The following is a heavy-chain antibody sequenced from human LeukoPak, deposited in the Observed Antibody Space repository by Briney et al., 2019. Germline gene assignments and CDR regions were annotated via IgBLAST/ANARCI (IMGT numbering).Heavy chain of an antibody. J-gene: IGHJ3*02. CDR3: AKRQYGSGSSYAFDI. CDR1: GFTFSSYA. CDR2: ISGSGGST. V-gene: IGHV3-23*01. D-gene: IGHD3-10*01. Sequence: GGSLRLSCAASGFTFSSYAMSWVRQAPGKGLEWVAAISGSGGSTYYADSVKGRFTISRDNSKNTLYLQMNSLRAEDTAVYYCAKRQYGSGSSYAFDIWGQGTMVTVSS.